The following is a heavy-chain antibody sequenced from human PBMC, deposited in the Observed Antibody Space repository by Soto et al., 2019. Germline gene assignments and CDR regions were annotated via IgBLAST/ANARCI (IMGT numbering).Heavy chain of an antibody. V-gene: IGHV3-7*05. D-gene: IGHD2-8*01. CDR2: IKKDGSRT. CDR1: GFSLGSYW. CDR3: ARDVSPGTSTLYLDAFDS. Sequence: EAQLVESGGGLVQPGGSLRLSCEASGFSLGSYWMTWVRQAPGKGLEWVANIKKDGSRTSYLDSVRGRFTISRDNVGNSLSLQMDSLRAEDTGLYFCARDVSPGTSTLYLDAFDSWGQGTMVNVSS. J-gene: IGHJ3*02.